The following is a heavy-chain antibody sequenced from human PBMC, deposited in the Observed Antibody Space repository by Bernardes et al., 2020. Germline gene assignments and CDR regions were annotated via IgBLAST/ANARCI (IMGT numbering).Heavy chain of an antibody. CDR3: ARGERYYYDSSGYFGFDH. CDR1: GYNFINYA. Sequence: ASVKVSCKASGYNFINYAMHWVRQAPGERLEWMGWINGGNGNTKYSQKFQGRVTITRDTSASTAYMELSSLGSEDTAVYYCARGERYYYDSSGYFGFDHWGQGTLVIVSS. J-gene: IGHJ4*02. V-gene: IGHV1-3*01. D-gene: IGHD3-22*01. CDR2: INGGNGNT.